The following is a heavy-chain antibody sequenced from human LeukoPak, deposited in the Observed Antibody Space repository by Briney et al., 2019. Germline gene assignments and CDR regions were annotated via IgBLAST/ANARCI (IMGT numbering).Heavy chain of an antibody. CDR3: ARQLVSSYNWFDL. D-gene: IGHD3-10*01. Sequence: GESLKISCKGSGYSFTTYWIGWVRQMPGKGLEWMGIIYPGDSDTRYSPSSQGQVTISADKSISTAYLQWSSLKASDTAMYYCARQLVSSYNWFDLWGQGTLVTVS. CDR2: IYPGDSDT. J-gene: IGHJ5*01. V-gene: IGHV5-51*01. CDR1: GYSFTTYW.